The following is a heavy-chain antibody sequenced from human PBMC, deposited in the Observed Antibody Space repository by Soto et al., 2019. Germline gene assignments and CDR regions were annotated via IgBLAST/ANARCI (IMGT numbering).Heavy chain of an antibody. CDR3: ARAYGSGSYYRMYYFDY. V-gene: IGHV4-59*01. D-gene: IGHD3-10*01. J-gene: IGHJ4*02. Sequence: TLSLTRIVHGASIGSYYWSWIWQPPGKGLKWIGYIYYSGSTNYNPSLKSRVTISVDTSKNQFSLKLSSVTAADTAVYYCARAYGSGSYYRMYYFDYWGQGTLVTVS. CDR2: IYYSGST. CDR1: GASIGSYY.